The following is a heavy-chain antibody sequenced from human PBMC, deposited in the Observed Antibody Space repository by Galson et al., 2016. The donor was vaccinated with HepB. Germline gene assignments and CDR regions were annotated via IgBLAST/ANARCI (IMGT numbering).Heavy chain of an antibody. CDR2: IYSGGAT. J-gene: IGHJ5*01. V-gene: IGHV3-53*01. D-gene: IGHD6-13*01. CDR3: ARDPGRIAAAGHFDS. Sequence: SLRLSCATSGFNFSSYWMSWVRQPPGKGLEWVAIIYSGGATYYADPVKGRFTISRDNPKNTLYLQMNSLRAEDTAVYYCARDPGRIAAAGHFDSWGQGTLVTVSS. CDR1: GFNFSSYW.